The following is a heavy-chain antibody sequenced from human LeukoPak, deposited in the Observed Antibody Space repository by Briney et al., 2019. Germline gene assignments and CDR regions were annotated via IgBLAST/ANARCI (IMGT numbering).Heavy chain of an antibody. CDR3: AKGATSWGKYYFDC. V-gene: IGHV3-23*01. CDR2: ISGGSGGT. Sequence: GGSLRLSCAASGFTFSTHAMNWVRQAPGKGLEWVSGISGGSGGTYYADSVKGRFTISRDNSQNTLYLQMNSLRAEDTALYYCAKGATSWGKYYFDCWGQGTLVTVSS. D-gene: IGHD7-27*01. J-gene: IGHJ4*02. CDR1: GFTFSTHA.